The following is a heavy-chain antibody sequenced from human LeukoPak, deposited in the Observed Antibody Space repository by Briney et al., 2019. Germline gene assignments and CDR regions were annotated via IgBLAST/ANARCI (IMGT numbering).Heavy chain of an antibody. J-gene: IGHJ3*02. D-gene: IGHD3-10*01. V-gene: IGHV1-3*01. CDR2: INAGNGNT. CDR3: ARGSSVREFNAFDI. CDR1: GYTFTSYA. Sequence: ASVKVSCKASGYTFTSYAMHRVRQAPGQRLEWMGWINAGNGNTKYSQKFQGRVTITRDTSASTAYMELSSLRSEDTAVYYCARGSSVREFNAFDIWGQGTMVTVSS.